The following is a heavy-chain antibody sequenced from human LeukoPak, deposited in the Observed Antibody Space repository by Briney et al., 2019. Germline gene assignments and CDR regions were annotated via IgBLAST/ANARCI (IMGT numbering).Heavy chain of an antibody. J-gene: IGHJ4*02. D-gene: IGHD3-9*01. Sequence: SETLSLTCAVYGGSFSGYYWSWIRQPPGKGLEWIGEINHSGSTNYNPSLKSRVTISVDTSKNQFSLKLSSVTAADTAVYYCARDGPIYDILTGYLYYFDYWGQGTLVTVSS. CDR1: GGSFSGYY. CDR2: INHSGST. V-gene: IGHV4-34*01. CDR3: ARDGPIYDILTGYLYYFDY.